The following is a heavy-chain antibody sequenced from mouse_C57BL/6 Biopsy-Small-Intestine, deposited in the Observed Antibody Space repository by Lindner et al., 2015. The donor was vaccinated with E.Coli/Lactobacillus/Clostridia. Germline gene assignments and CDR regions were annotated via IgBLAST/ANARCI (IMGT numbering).Heavy chain of an antibody. V-gene: IGHV1-63*01. Sequence: VQLQESGAEVVRPGTSVKMSCKASGYTFINYWIGWAKQRPGHGLEWIGDIFPGGVYTNYNEKFKDRATLTVDRSSSTAYLQFSSLTSEDSAIYYCARAHYGGSFDNWGQGTTLTVSS. CDR2: IFPGGVYT. CDR1: GYTFINYW. J-gene: IGHJ2*01. D-gene: IGHD1-1*02. CDR3: ARAHYGGSFDN.